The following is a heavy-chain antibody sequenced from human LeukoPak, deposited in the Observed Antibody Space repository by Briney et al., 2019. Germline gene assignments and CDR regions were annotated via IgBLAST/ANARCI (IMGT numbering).Heavy chain of an antibody. Sequence: PGGSLRLSCAASGFTVSSNYMSWVRQAPGKGLEWVSVIYSGGSTYYADSVKGRFTISRDNSKNTLYLQMDSLRAEDTAVYYCARDHYYDSSGYCHDYWGQGTLVTVSS. V-gene: IGHV3-66*01. D-gene: IGHD3-22*01. CDR2: IYSGGST. J-gene: IGHJ4*02. CDR1: GFTVSSNY. CDR3: ARDHYYDSSGYCHDY.